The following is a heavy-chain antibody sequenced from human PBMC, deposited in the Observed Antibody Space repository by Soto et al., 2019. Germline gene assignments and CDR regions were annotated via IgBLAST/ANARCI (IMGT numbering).Heavy chain of an antibody. D-gene: IGHD3-10*01. CDR2: IHHSGST. Sequence: SETLSLTCAVSGYSISSGYYWGWIRQPPGKGLEWIGSIHHSGSTYYNPSLKSRVTIALDTSRNQFSLRLSSVTAADTAVYFCARGGDTMVRGVIIYYFYGMDVWGQGTTVTVSS. CDR3: ARGGDTMVRGVIIYYFYGMDV. V-gene: IGHV4-38-2*01. J-gene: IGHJ6*02. CDR1: GYSISSGYY.